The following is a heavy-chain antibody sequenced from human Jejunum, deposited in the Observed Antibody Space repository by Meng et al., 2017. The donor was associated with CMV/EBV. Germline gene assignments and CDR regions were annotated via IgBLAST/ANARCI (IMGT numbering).Heavy chain of an antibody. CDR2: MNPNSGNT. J-gene: IGHJ4*02. CDR3: TREHSGYDDF. V-gene: IGHV1-8*01. D-gene: IGHD5-12*01. Sequence: CKASGYSFTSYDMTWVRQASGHGLGWLGWMNPNSGNTSYAQKFQGRVTMISNTSINTAYMQLSSLTSEDTAIYYYTREHSGYDDFWGQGTLVTVSS. CDR1: GYSFTSYD.